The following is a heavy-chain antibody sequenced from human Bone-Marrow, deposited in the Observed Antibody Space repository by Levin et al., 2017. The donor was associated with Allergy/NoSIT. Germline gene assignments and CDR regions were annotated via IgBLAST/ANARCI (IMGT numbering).Heavy chain of an antibody. CDR1: GFSFNSHT. V-gene: IGHV3-21*06. CDR3: ARDGLTTFGVVTGMDV. CDR2: ISATSSFI. D-gene: IGHD3-3*01. Sequence: PGGSLRLSCAASGFSFNSHTMNWVRQVPGKGLEWVASISATSSFIHYVDSVKGRFTISRDNAENSLFLHMNSLRDDDTGLYYCARDGLTTFGVVTGMDVWGQGTAVTVSS. J-gene: IGHJ6*02.